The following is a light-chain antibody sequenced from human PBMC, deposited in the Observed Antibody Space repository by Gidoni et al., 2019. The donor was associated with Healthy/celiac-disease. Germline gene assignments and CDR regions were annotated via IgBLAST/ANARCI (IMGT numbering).Light chain of an antibody. CDR3: QQLNSYPWT. CDR2: AAS. V-gene: IGKV1-9*01. J-gene: IGKJ1*01. CDR1: QGISSY. Sequence: IQLTQSPSSLSASVGDRVTITCRASQGISSYLAWYQQKPGKAPKLLIYAASTLQSGVPSRFSGSGSGTDFTLTISGLQPEEFATYYCQQLNSYPWTFXQXTKVXIK.